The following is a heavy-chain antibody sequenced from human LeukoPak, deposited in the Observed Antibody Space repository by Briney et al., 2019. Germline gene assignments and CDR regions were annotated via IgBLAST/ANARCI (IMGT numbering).Heavy chain of an antibody. J-gene: IGHJ4*02. CDR1: GFTFDDYA. CDR2: ISWNSGSI. CDR3: AKEGASSSSEGYFDY. D-gene: IGHD6-6*01. Sequence: GGSLRLSCAASGFTFDDYAMHWVRQAPGKGLEWVSGISWNSGSIGYADSVKGRFTISRDNAKNSLYLQMNSLRAEDTALYYCAKEGASSSSEGYFDYWGQGTLVTVSS. V-gene: IGHV3-9*01.